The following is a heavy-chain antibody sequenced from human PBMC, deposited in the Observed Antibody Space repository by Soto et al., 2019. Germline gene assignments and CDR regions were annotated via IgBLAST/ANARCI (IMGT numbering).Heavy chain of an antibody. V-gene: IGHV1-3*01. CDR1: GYTFTSYA. CDR3: ARDPLPNAYCISTYCYRLPWFDP. J-gene: IGHJ5*02. CDR2: INAGNGNT. Sequence: ASVKVSCKASGYTFTSYAMYWVRQAPGQRLEWMGWINAGNGNTKYSQKFQGRVTITRDTSATTAYMELSSLRSEDTAVYYCARDPLPNAYCISTYCYRLPWFDPWGQGTLVTVS. D-gene: IGHD2-2*01.